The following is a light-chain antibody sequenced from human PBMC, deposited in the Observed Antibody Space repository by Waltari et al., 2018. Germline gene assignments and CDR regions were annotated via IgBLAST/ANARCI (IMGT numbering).Light chain of an antibody. J-gene: IGLJ3*02. CDR3: AAWDDSLNGL. Sequence: QSVLTQPPSASGAPGQRVTIPCSGSRPNTGSNTVTWYQQLPGTAPKLLIYRDNQRPSGVPDRFSGSKSGTSASLAISGLQSDDEADYYCAAWDDSLNGLFGGGTKLTVL. V-gene: IGLV1-44*01. CDR1: RPNTGSNT. CDR2: RDN.